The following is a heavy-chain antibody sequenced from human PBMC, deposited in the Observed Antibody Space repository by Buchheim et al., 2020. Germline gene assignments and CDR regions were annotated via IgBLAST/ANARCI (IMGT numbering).Heavy chain of an antibody. CDR1: GGSFSGYY. V-gene: IGHV4-34*01. D-gene: IGHD6-19*01. CDR2: INHSGST. J-gene: IGHJ4*02. Sequence: QVQLQQWGAGLLKPSETLSLTCAVYGGSFSGYYWSWIRQPPGRGLEWIGEINHSGSTNYNPSLKSRVTISVDTSKNQFSLKLSSVTAADTAVYYCAKFTYSSGWYYFDYWGQGTL. CDR3: AKFTYSSGWYYFDY.